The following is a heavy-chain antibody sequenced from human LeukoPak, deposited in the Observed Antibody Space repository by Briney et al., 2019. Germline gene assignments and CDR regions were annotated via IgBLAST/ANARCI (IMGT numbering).Heavy chain of an antibody. J-gene: IGHJ4*02. CDR1: GYTFTSYG. CDR2: ISGYNGNT. Sequence: ASVKVSCKASGYTFTSYGINWVRQAPGQGLEWMGWISGYNGNTNYAQKLQGRVTMTTDPSTTTAYMELRSLRSDDTAMYYCARSSHRDGDTFDYWGQGTLVTVSS. D-gene: IGHD3-10*01. V-gene: IGHV1-18*01. CDR3: ARSSHRDGDTFDY.